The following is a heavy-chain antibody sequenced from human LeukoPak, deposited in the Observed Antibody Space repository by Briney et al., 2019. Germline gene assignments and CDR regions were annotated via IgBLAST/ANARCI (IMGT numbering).Heavy chain of an antibody. CDR2: MNPNSGNR. CDR1: GYTFTTYD. D-gene: IGHD2-2*01. J-gene: IGHJ4*02. V-gene: IGHV1-8*01. Sequence: ASVKVSCKASGYTFTTYDTHWVRQAPGQGLEWMGWMNPNSGNRGYAQKFQGRVTMTRDTSANTAYMELSSLRFEDTAVYYCARGRCVGSSNCHDSDSWGQGTLVTVSS. CDR3: ARGRCVGSSNCHDSDS.